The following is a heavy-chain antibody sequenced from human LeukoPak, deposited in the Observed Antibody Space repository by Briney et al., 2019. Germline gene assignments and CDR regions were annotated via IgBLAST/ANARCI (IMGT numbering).Heavy chain of an antibody. V-gene: IGHV1-2*02. J-gene: IGHJ4*02. CDR1: GYTFTGYY. CDR3: AREDYISSCPDY. D-gene: IGHD6-13*01. Sequence: GASVKVSCKASGYTFTGYYMHWVRQAPGQGLEWMGWINPNSGGTNYAQKFRGRVTMTRDTSISTAYMELSRLRSDDTAVYYCAREDYISSCPDYWGQGTLVTVSS. CDR2: INPNSGGT.